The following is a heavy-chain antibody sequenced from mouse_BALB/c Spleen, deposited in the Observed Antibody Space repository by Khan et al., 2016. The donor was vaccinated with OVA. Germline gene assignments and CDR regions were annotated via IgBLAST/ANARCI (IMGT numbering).Heavy chain of an antibody. D-gene: IGHD4-1*01. CDR3: ARDYWDVFDY. CDR1: GFNIKDTY. CDR2: IDSANGNT. J-gene: IGHJ3*01. Sequence: VQLKESGAELVKPVASVKLSCTASGFNIKDTYMHWVKQRPEQGLEWIGRIDSANGNTKYDPKFQGKATITADTSSNTPYLQLMRLTSEDTAVFYCARDYWDVFDYWSQGTLVTVSA. V-gene: IGHV14-3*02.